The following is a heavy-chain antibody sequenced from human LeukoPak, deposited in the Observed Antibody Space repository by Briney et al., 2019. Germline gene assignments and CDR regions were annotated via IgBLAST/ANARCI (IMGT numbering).Heavy chain of an antibody. CDR2: ISSSSSYI. D-gene: IGHD3-22*01. CDR3: ARGVYYDSSGYYCYGY. CDR1: GLTFSSYA. Sequence: GGSLGLSCAASGLTFSSYAITWVRQAPGKGLEWVSSISSSSSYIYYADSVKGRFTISRDNAKNSLYLQMNSLRAEDTAVYYCARGVYYDSSGYYCYGYWGQGTLVTVSS. V-gene: IGHV3-21*01. J-gene: IGHJ4*02.